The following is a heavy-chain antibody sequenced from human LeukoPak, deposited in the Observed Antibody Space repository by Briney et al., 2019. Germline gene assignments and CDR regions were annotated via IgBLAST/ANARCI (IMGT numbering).Heavy chain of an antibody. CDR1: GISFSSFG. CDR3: ARVGYSSAWYFFNF. CDR2: LSSTGTT. V-gene: IGHV3-23*01. D-gene: IGHD6-13*01. J-gene: IGHJ4*02. Sequence: PGGSLRLSCAASGISFSSFGMSWVCQTPEKGLEWVSTLSSTGTTFYADSVKGRFTISRANSENTLYLQMDSLTAEDTALYYCARVGYSSAWYFFNFWGQGTLVTVSS.